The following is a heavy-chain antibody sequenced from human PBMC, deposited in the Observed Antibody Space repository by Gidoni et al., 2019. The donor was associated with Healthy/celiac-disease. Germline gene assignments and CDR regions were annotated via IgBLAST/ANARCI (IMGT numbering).Heavy chain of an antibody. D-gene: IGHD1-26*01. V-gene: IGHV4-34*01. CDR1: GWSFSGYY. Sequence: QVQLQQWGAGLFQPSETLSLTFAVSGWSFSGYYWSWIRQPPGKGLEWIGEINHSGSTNYNPSLKSRVTISVETSKNQFSLKLSSVTAADTAVYYCARDKGIVGANDYWGQGTLVTVSS. CDR3: ARDKGIVGANDY. J-gene: IGHJ4*02. CDR2: INHSGST.